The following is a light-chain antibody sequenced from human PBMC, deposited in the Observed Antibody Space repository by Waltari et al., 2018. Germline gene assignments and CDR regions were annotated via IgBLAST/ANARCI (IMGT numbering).Light chain of an antibody. CDR1: RDIYSS. CDR2: AAT. Sequence: DVQMTQSPSSLSASVGDRVTITCRTSRDIYSSLDWYQQKPGKAPNRLVFAATRLESGVPSRVSGSGTGTSYTLTINGLQSEDTATYYCQQYHSTFITFGQGTRLEIK. CDR3: QQYHSTFIT. V-gene: IGKV1-NL1*01. J-gene: IGKJ5*01.